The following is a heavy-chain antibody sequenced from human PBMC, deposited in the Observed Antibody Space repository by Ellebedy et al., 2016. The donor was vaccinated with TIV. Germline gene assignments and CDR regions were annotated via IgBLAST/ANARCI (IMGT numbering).Heavy chain of an antibody. J-gene: IGHJ4*02. Sequence: GESLKISCVASGFSFSRYWMSWVRQAPGKGLEWVAYIKQDGSEIYYVDSVKGRFTISRDNAKNSLYLQMNSLRAEDTAVYYCAKDGVEWSSGWYYYFDSWGQGTLVTVSS. V-gene: IGHV3-7*01. D-gene: IGHD6-19*01. CDR1: GFSFSRYW. CDR3: AKDGVEWSSGWYYYFDS. CDR2: IKQDGSEI.